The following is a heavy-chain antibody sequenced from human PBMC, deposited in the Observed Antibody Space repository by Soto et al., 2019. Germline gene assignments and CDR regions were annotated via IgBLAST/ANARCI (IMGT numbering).Heavy chain of an antibody. J-gene: IGHJ5*02. Sequence: QVQLQESGPGLVKPSETLSLTCTVSGGSISSYYWCWIRQPPGKGLEWIGYIYYSGSTNYNPALESRVTIAVDTSKNQFSLKLSSVTAADTAVYYCAAYNWNYGRVPWGQGTLVTVSS. D-gene: IGHD1-7*01. CDR2: IYYSGST. V-gene: IGHV4-59*01. CDR3: AAYNWNYGRVP. CDR1: GGSISSYY.